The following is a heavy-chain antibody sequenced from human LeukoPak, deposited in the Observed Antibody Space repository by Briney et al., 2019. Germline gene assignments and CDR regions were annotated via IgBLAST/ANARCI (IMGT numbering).Heavy chain of an antibody. CDR3: AKSSGFSYGPPYAFDI. D-gene: IGHD5-18*01. Sequence: GGSLRLSCAASGSTFSSYAMNWVRQAPGKGLEWVSGISGTGGSTYYAVSVKGRFTISRDNSKNTLYLQMNGLRAEDTAVYYCAKSSGFSYGPPYAFDIWGQGTMVTVSS. CDR1: GSTFSSYA. CDR2: ISGTGGST. J-gene: IGHJ3*02. V-gene: IGHV3-23*01.